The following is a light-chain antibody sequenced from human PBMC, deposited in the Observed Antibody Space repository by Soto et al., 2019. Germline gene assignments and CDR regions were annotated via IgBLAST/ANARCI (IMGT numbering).Light chain of an antibody. CDR1: QSISYS. V-gene: IGKV1-39*01. CDR3: QASSSNLGT. J-gene: IGKJ3*01. CDR2: AAS. Sequence: DIQMTQSPSSLSASVGESVTFTCRASQSISYSLNWFQQKPGKAPKVLIYAASSLPSGVPSRCSGSGSGTEVTLTIKSLKSEELATYKCQASSSNLGTFGPGTTVDIK.